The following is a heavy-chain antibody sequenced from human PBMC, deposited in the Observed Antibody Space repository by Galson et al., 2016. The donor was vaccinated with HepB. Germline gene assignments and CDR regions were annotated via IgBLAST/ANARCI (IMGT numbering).Heavy chain of an antibody. D-gene: IGHD3-10*02. CDR2: IYRDDYK. CDR1: GLSFSTVGVA. CDR3: VHRGLPTPMFGWFDP. Sequence: PALVKPTQTLTLTCSFSGLSFSTVGVAVGWIRQPPGKALEWLGLIYRDDYKNYNPSLKTRLTITKDTSKNQVVLKMTNMDPVDTATYYCVHRGLPTPMFGWFDPWGQGTLVTVSS. V-gene: IGHV2-5*02. J-gene: IGHJ5*02.